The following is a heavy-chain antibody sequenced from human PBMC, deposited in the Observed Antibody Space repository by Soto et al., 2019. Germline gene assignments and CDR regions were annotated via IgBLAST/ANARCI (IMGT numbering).Heavy chain of an antibody. Sequence: KQSQTLSLTCAVYGGSFSGYYWSWIRQPPGKGLEWIGEINHSGSTNYNPSLKSRVTISVDTSKNQFSLKLSSVTAADTAVYYCARGAFDSSGYRFDYWGQGTLVTVSS. CDR1: GGSFSGYY. J-gene: IGHJ4*02. D-gene: IGHD3-22*01. CDR2: INHSGST. CDR3: ARGAFDSSGYRFDY. V-gene: IGHV4-34*01.